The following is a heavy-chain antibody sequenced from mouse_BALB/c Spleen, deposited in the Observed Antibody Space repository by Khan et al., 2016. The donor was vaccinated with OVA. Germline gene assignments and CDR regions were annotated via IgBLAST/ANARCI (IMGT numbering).Heavy chain of an antibody. CDR2: ISYSGST. Sequence: EVQLVESGPSLVKPSQTLSLTCSVTGDSITSGYWNWIRKFPGNKLEYMGYISYSGSTYYNQSLKSRISITRDTSKNQYYLQLNSVTTEDTATSYCARDGRSPFAYWGRGTLVTVSA. J-gene: IGHJ3*01. CDR1: GDSITSGY. D-gene: IGHD1-1*01. V-gene: IGHV3-8*02. CDR3: ARDGRSPFAY.